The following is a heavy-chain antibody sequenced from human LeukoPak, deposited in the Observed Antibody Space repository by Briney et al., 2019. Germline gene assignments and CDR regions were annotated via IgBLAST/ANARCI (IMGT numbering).Heavy chain of an antibody. J-gene: IGHJ4*02. CDR3: AMGLAYGPDY. D-gene: IGHD3-10*01. Sequence: GGSLRLSCAASGFTFSSYWMHWVRQVPGKGLVWVARINPGGSSITYADSVKGRFTISRDNAKNTLYLQLNSLRSEDTAVYYCAMGLAYGPDYWGQGTLVTVSS. CDR1: GFTFSSYW. V-gene: IGHV3-74*01. CDR2: INPGGSSI.